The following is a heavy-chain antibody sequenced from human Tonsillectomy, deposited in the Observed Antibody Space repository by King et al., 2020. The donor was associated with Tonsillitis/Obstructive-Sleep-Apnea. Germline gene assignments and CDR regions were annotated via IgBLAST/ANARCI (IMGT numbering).Heavy chain of an antibody. D-gene: IGHD2-2*03. CDR1: GYTFTIYD. CDR2: INPSGGST. CDR3: AREMDSRLDYYYYYYVMDV. V-gene: IGHV1-46*01. Sequence: VQLVESGAEVKKPGASVKVSCKTSGYTFTIYDMHWVRQAPGQGLEWMGIINPSGGSTSYAQQLQGRVRMTRDTSSSTVYMELSSLRSEDTAVYFCAREMDSRLDYYYYYYVMDVWGQGAPGTVSS. J-gene: IGHJ6*02.